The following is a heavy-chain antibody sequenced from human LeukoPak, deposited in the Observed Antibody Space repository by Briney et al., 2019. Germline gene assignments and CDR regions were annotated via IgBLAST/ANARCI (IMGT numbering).Heavy chain of an antibody. CDR2: INPNSGGT. J-gene: IGHJ4*02. CDR3: ARDGKETADRNTALDY. Sequence: ASVKVSCKASGYTFTVYYIHWVRQAPGQGLEWMGRINPNSGGTNYAQMFQGRVTITRDTAISTAYIEMSRLSSDDTAVYYWARDGKETADRNTALDYWGQGSLVTVSS. D-gene: IGHD2-21*02. CDR1: GYTFTVYY. V-gene: IGHV1-2*06.